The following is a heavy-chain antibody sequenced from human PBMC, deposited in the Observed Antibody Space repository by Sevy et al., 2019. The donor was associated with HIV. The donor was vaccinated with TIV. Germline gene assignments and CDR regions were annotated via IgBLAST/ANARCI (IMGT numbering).Heavy chain of an antibody. J-gene: IGHJ6*02. CDR1: GYSFTSYW. V-gene: IGHV5-51*01. D-gene: IGHD6-13*01. Sequence: GESLKISCKGSGYSFTSYWIGWVRQMPGKGLEWMGIIYPGDSDTRYSPSLQGQVTISADKSISTAYLQWSSLKASDTAMYYCARAAAGTAPHYNYYGMDVWGQGTTVTVSS. CDR3: ARAAAGTAPHYNYYGMDV. CDR2: IYPGDSDT.